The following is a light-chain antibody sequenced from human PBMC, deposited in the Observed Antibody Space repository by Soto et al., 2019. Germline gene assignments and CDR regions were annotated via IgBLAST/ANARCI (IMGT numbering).Light chain of an antibody. CDR3: SSFTSNRIYV. V-gene: IGLV2-14*03. Sequence: QSALTQPTSVSGSPGQSITISCTGNHNDIGTYDYVSWYQQHPGRAPRHLIHGVTTRPSGISGRFSASKSGLTASLTISGLQPEDEADYYCSSFTSNRIYVFGPGTKVTVL. J-gene: IGLJ1*01. CDR1: HNDIGTYDY. CDR2: GVT.